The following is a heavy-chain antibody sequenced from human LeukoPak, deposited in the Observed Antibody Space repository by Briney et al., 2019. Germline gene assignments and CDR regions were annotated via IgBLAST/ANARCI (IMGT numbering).Heavy chain of an antibody. CDR1: GYTLTELS. Sequence: ASVKVSCKVSGYTLTELSMHWVRQAPGQGLEWMGIINPSGGGTRYGQKFQGRVTMTRDTSMSTVYMEMSSLRSEDTAVYYCACGAGGFDYWGQGTLVTVSS. J-gene: IGHJ4*02. CDR2: INPSGGGT. CDR3: ACGAGGFDY. D-gene: IGHD3-16*01. V-gene: IGHV1-46*01.